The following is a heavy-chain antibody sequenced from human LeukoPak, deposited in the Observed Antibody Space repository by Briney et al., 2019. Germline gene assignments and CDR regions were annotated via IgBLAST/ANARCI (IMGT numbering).Heavy chain of an antibody. CDR3: ATNPGIAVAGTRID. Sequence: GGSLRLSCAASGFTFSSYAMSWVRQAPGKGLEWVSAISGSGGSTYYADSVKGRFTTSRDNSKNTLYLQMNSLRAEDTAVYYCATNPGIAVAGTRIDWGQGTLVTVSS. D-gene: IGHD6-19*01. CDR1: GFTFSSYA. CDR2: ISGSGGST. J-gene: IGHJ4*02. V-gene: IGHV3-23*01.